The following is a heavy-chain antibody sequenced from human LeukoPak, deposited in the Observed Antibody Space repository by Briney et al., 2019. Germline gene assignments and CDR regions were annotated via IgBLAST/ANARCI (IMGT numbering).Heavy chain of an antibody. CDR1: GGTFISYT. V-gene: IGHV1-69*04. CDR2: IIPILGIS. CDR3: ARDQGYSYGYTYSDY. D-gene: IGHD5-18*01. J-gene: IGHJ4*02. Sequence: SVKVSCKASGGTFISYTISWVRQAPGQGLEWMGRIIPILGISNYAQKFQGRVTITADKSTSTAYMELSSLRSEDTAVYYCARDQGYSYGYTYSDYWGQGTLVTVSS.